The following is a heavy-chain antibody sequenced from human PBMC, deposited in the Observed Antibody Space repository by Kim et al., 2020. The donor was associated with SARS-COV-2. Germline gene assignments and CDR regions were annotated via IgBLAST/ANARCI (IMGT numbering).Heavy chain of an antibody. D-gene: IGHD3-10*01. Sequence: ASVKVSCKASGYTFTSYGISWVRQAPGQGLEWMGWISAYNGNTNYAQKLQGRVTMTTDTSTSTAYMELRSLRSDDTAVYYCAREGRGTMVRGVIIGGFLWSDYWGQGTLVTVSS. CDR1: GYTFTSYG. CDR2: ISAYNGNT. V-gene: IGHV1-18*04. J-gene: IGHJ4*02. CDR3: AREGRGTMVRGVIIGGFLWSDY.